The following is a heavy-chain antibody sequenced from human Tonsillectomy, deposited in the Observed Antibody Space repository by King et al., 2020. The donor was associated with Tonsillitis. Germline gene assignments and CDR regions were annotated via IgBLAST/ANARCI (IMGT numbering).Heavy chain of an antibody. CDR3: ARELIQKRFWISLAHFFDY. D-gene: IGHD2-2*03. V-gene: IGHV3-30-3*01. CDR1: GFTFSNYT. J-gene: IGHJ4*02. Sequence: VQLVESGGGVVQPGRSLRLSCAASGFTFSNYTMYWVRQAPGKGLEWVAVISYDGSNKYSADSVKGRFTISRDNSKNTLFLQMNSLRAEDTAVYYCARELIQKRFWISLAHFFDYWGQGTLVTVPS. CDR2: ISYDGSNK.